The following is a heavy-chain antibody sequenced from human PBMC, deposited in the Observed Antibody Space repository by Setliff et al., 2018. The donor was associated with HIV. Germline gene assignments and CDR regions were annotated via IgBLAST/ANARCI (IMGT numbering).Heavy chain of an antibody. CDR1: GYSFTSYG. CDR3: ARIARKYYDSSGYYPYNWFDP. J-gene: IGHJ5*02. V-gene: IGHV1-3*01. CDR2: INAGNGNT. Sequence: ASVKVSCKASGYSFTSYGITWLRQAPGHRLQWMGWINAGNGNTKYSHKFQGRVTITRDTSASTAYMELSSLRSEDTAVYYCARIARKYYDSSGYYPYNWFDPWGQGTLVTVSS. D-gene: IGHD3-22*01.